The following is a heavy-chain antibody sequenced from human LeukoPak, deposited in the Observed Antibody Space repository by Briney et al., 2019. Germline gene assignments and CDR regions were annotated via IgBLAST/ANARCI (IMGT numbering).Heavy chain of an antibody. Sequence: PSETLSLTCTVSGGSISSSSYYWGWIRQPPGKELEWIGSIYYSGSTYYNPSLKSRVTISVDTSKNQFSLKLSSVTAADTAVYYCARVAGYCSSTSCYLDNWFDPWGQGTLVTVSS. D-gene: IGHD2-2*01. V-gene: IGHV4-39*07. CDR1: GGSISSSSYY. J-gene: IGHJ5*02. CDR3: ARVAGYCSSTSCYLDNWFDP. CDR2: IYYSGST.